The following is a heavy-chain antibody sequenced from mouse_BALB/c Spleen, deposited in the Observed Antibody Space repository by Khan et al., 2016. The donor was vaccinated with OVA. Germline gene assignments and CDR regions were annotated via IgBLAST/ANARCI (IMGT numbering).Heavy chain of an antibody. CDR2: ISSGGHYT. D-gene: IGHD1-1*02. V-gene: IGHV5-6*01. Sequence: EVKLVESGGDLVKPGGSLKLSCVASGFTFSTYGMSWVRQTPDMRLEWVATISSGGHYTYYPDSVKGRFTISRDNAKNTLYLQMSSLKSEDTAIYYCTRLAYYYNSEGFAYWGQGTLVTVSA. CDR3: TRLAYYYNSEGFAY. J-gene: IGHJ3*01. CDR1: GFTFSTYG.